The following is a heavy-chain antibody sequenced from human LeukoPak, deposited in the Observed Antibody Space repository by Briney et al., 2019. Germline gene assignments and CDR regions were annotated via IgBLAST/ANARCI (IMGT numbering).Heavy chain of an antibody. CDR2: IYYSGSI. Sequence: SETLSLTCTVSGGSISSGDYYWSWIRQPPGKGLEWIGYIYYSGSIYYNPSLKSRVTISVDTSKNQFSLKLSSVTAADTAVYYCAREGYCSGGSCFLLPDYWGQGTLVTVSS. V-gene: IGHV4-30-4*01. CDR3: AREGYCSGGSCFLLPDY. CDR1: GGSISSGDYY. D-gene: IGHD2-15*01. J-gene: IGHJ4*02.